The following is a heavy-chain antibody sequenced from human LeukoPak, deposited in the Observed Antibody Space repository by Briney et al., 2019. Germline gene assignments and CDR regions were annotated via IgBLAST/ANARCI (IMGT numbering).Heavy chain of an antibody. J-gene: IGHJ4*02. CDR1: GYTFTGYY. CDR3: ARGIAVAGTPGY. CDR2: IDPNSGGT. V-gene: IGHV1-2*06. D-gene: IGHD6-19*01. Sequence: GASVKVSCKASGYTFTGYYMHWVRQAPGQGLEWMGRIDPNSGGTNYAQKFQGRVTMTRDTSISTAYMEPSRLRSDDTAVYYCARGIAVAGTPGYWGQGTLVTVSS.